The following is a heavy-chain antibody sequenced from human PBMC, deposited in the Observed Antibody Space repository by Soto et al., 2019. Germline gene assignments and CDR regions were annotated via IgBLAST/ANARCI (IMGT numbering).Heavy chain of an antibody. D-gene: IGHD6-13*01. CDR1: GGSISSNY. V-gene: IGHV4-59*01. CDR2: IYYSGST. J-gene: IGHJ5*02. Sequence: SETLSLTCTVFGGSISSNYWGGIRQPPGKGLEWIGYIYYSGSTNYNPSLKSRVTISVDTSKNQFSLKLSSVTAADTAVYYCARGSIAAAGNWFDPWGQGTLVTVSS. CDR3: ARGSIAAAGNWFDP.